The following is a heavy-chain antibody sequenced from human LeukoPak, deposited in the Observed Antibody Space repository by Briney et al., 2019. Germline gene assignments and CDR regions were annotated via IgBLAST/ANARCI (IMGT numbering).Heavy chain of an antibody. V-gene: IGHV4-59*01. J-gene: IGHJ4*02. CDR1: GGSISSYY. D-gene: IGHD2/OR15-2a*01. CDR3: ARDLGSSFDY. CDR2: IYYSGST. Sequence: SETLSLTCSVSGGSISSYYWSWIRQPPGKGLEWIGYIYYSGSTNYNPSLKSRVTISVDTSKNQFSLKLSSVTAADTAVYYCARDLGSSFDYWGQGTLVTVSS.